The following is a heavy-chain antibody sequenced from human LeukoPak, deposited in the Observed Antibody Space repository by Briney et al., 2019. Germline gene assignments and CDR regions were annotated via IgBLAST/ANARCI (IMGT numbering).Heavy chain of an antibody. J-gene: IGHJ4*02. CDR2: INHSGST. V-gene: IGHV4-34*01. CDR1: GGSFSGYY. D-gene: IGHD6-13*01. Sequence: SETLSLTCAVYGGSFSGYYWSWIRQPPGKGLEWIGEINHSGSTNYNPSLKSRVTISVDTSKNQFSLKLSSVTAADTAVYYCASRTGIAAAGTMFDYWGQGALVTVSS. CDR3: ASRTGIAAAGTMFDY.